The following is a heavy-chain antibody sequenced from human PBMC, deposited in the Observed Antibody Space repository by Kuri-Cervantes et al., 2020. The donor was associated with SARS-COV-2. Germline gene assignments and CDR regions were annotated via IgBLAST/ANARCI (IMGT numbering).Heavy chain of an antibody. Sequence: GGSLRLSCAASGFNFSDHYMDWVRQAPGKGLEWVSAISGSGGSTYYADSVKGRFTISRDNSKNTLYLQMNSLRAEDTAVYYCAKDPATQYDFWSGYHYYYYGMDVWGQGTTVTVSS. D-gene: IGHD3-3*01. CDR3: AKDPATQYDFWSGYHYYYYGMDV. V-gene: IGHV3-23*01. J-gene: IGHJ6*02. CDR2: ISGSGGST. CDR1: GFNFSDHY.